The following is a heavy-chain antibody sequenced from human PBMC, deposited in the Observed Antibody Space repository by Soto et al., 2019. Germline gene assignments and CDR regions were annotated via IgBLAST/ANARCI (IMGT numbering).Heavy chain of an antibody. CDR1: GITFSDHD. D-gene: IGHD3-10*01. CDR3: VLWVRGIINY. Sequence: EVQLVESGGGLVQPGGSLRLSCAISGITFSDHDIDWVRQAAGKGLEWLGRSRTRADNYATDYAASVKGRFTLSRDDSKSSLSLQMRSLKTGDTAMYYCVLWVRGIINYWGQGTLVTVSS. J-gene: IGHJ4*02. V-gene: IGHV3-72*01. CDR2: SRTRADNYAT.